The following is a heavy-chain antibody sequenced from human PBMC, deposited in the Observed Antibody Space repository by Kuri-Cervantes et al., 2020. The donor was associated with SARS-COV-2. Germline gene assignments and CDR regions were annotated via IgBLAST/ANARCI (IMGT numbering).Heavy chain of an antibody. CDR1: GGSFSGYY. J-gene: IGHJ1*01. V-gene: IGHV4-34*09. D-gene: IGHD2-2*01. Sequence: LRLSCAVYGGSFSGYYWSWIRQPPGKGLEWIGEINHSGSTNYNPSLKSRVTISVDTSKNQFSLKLSSVTAADTAVYYCARGKVVVVPAAPGKGYFQHWGQGTLVTVSS. CDR2: INHSGST. CDR3: ARGKVVVVPAAPGKGYFQH.